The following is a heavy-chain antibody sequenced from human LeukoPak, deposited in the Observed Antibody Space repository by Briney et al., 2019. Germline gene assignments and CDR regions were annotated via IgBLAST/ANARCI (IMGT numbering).Heavy chain of an antibody. CDR1: GGSFSGYY. Sequence: SETLSLTCAVYGGSFSGYYRSWIRQPPGKGLEGIGEINHSGSTNYNPSLKSRVTISVDTSKNQFSLKLSSVTAADTAVYYCAIRIAAAGIGFDPWGQGTLVTVSS. CDR3: AIRIAAAGIGFDP. D-gene: IGHD6-13*01. J-gene: IGHJ5*02. V-gene: IGHV4-34*01. CDR2: INHSGST.